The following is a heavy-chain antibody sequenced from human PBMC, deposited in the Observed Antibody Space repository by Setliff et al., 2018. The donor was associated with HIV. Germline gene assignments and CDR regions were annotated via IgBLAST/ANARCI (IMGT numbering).Heavy chain of an antibody. J-gene: IGHJ4*02. CDR2: INQDGGET. CDR1: GFTFSGYW. D-gene: IGHD1-26*01. Sequence: GESLKISCAASGFTFSGYWMSWVRQAPGKGLEWVANINQDGGETYYKDSVKGRLAISRDNANNSLHLQMNSLRVEDTAIYCCARAAPRAGAAPLAYDYWGQGTLVTVSS. CDR3: ARAAPRAGAAPLAYDY. V-gene: IGHV3-7*01.